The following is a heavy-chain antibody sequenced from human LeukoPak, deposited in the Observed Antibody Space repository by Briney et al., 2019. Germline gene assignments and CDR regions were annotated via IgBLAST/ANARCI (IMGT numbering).Heavy chain of an antibody. CDR2: IYDSGST. CDR3: ARHATYYGDLDY. J-gene: IGHJ4*02. Sequence: SETLSLTCTVSGGSIRSSYYYWGWIRQPPGTGLEWIGSIYDSGSTYYNPSLKSRVTISVDTSKNQFSLKLNSVTAADTAVYYCARHATYYGDLDYWGQGTLVTVSS. V-gene: IGHV4-39*01. CDR1: GGSIRSSYYY. D-gene: IGHD4-17*01.